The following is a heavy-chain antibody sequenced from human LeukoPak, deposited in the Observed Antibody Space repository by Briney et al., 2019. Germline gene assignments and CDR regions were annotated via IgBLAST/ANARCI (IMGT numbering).Heavy chain of an antibody. V-gene: IGHV3-73*01. CDR2: IRSKANSYAT. CDR1: GSTFSGSA. J-gene: IGHJ4*02. CDR3: TRRPDYYDSSGYEN. Sequence: GGSLRLSCAASGSTFSGSAMHWVRQASGKGLEWVGRIRSKANSYATAYAASVKGRFTISRDDSKNTAYLQMNSLKTEDTAVYYCTRRPDYYDSSGYENWGQGTLVTVSS. D-gene: IGHD3-22*01.